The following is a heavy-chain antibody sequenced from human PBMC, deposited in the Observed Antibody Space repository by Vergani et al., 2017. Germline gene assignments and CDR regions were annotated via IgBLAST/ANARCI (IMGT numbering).Heavy chain of an antibody. D-gene: IGHD6-6*01. CDR2: VTSNSRSQ. CDR3: AREYSSSSGRGFDD. CDR1: GFNFSTYN. V-gene: IGHV3-48*02. Sequence: EVQLVESGGGLVQPGGSLRLSCVASGFNFSTYNMNWVRQAPGKGLEWVSSVTSNSRSQSYADSVKGRFTISRDSGKNSLFLQMNSLRDEDTAVYYCAREYSSSSGRGFDDWGQGTKVSVSS. J-gene: IGHJ3*01.